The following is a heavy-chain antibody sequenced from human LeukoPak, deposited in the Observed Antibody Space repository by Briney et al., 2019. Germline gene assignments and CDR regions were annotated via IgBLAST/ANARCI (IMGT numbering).Heavy chain of an antibody. J-gene: IGHJ4*02. CDR2: ISNSGDRT. V-gene: IGHV3-23*01. CDR3: ANGVVVTLIDY. D-gene: IGHD2-21*02. Sequence: GGSLRLSCAASGFTFRNSASSWIRQAPGKGLEWVSTISNSGDRTLYADSVKGRFTISRDNSKNMVYLQMNSLRAEDTAVYYCANGVVVTLIDYWGQGTLVTVSS. CDR1: GFTFRNSA.